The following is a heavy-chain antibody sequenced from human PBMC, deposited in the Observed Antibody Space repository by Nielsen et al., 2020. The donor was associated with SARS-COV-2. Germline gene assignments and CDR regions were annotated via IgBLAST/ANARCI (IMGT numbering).Heavy chain of an antibody. CDR1: GYTLTSYA. D-gene: IGHD2-2*02. J-gene: IGHJ4*02. V-gene: IGHV7-4-1*02. Sequence: ASVKVSCKASGYTLTSYAMNWVRQAPGQGLEWMGWINTNTGNPAYAQGFTGRFVFSLDTSVSTAYLQISSLKAEDTAVYYCARARCSSTSCYMDFWGQGTLVTV. CDR3: ARARCSSTSCYMDF. CDR2: INTNTGNP.